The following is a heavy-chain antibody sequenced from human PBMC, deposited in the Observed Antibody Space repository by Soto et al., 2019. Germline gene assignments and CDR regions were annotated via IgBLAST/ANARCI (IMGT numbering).Heavy chain of an antibody. Sequence: ASVKVSFKASGGTFSSYAISWARQAPGQGLEWMGGIIPNFGRANYAQKFKGRVTVTADASTGTVYMELSSLRSDDTAMYYCASGLGLRDCWGQGTLDTFSS. D-gene: IGHD2-21*02. CDR3: ASGLGLRDC. CDR1: GGTFSSYA. V-gene: IGHV1-69*13. J-gene: IGHJ4*02. CDR2: IIPNFGRA.